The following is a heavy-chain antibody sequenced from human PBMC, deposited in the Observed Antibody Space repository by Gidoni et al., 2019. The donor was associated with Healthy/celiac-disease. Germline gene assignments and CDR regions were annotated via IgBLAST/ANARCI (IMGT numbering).Heavy chain of an antibody. CDR3: AKVDGRPNWYFDL. V-gene: IGHV3-23*01. J-gene: IGHJ2*01. CDR2: ISGSCGST. Sequence: EVQLLESGGGLVQPGGSLRLSCSASGFTFSSYAMSWVRQAPGKGLEWVSAISGSCGSTYYADSVKGRFTISRDNSKNTLYLQMNSLRAEDTAVYDCAKVDGRPNWYFDLWGRGTLVTVSS. CDR1: GFTFSSYA.